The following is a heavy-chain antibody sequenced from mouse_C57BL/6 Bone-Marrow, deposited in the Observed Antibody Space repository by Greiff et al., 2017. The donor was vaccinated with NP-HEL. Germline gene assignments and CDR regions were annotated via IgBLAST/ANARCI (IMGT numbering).Heavy chain of an antibody. D-gene: IGHD1-1*01. CDR1: GYTFTSYW. J-gene: IGHJ4*01. Sequence: QVQLQQSGAELVKPGASVKLSCKASGYTFTSYWMHWVKPRPGQGLEWIGMIHPNSGSTNYNEKFKSKATLTVDKSSSTAYMQLSSLTSEDSAVYYCAREITTVVGYAMDYWGQGTSVTVSS. CDR2: IHPNSGST. V-gene: IGHV1-64*01. CDR3: AREITTVVGYAMDY.